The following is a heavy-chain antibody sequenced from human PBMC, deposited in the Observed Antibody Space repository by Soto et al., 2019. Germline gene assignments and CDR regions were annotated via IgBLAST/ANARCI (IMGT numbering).Heavy chain of an antibody. CDR1: GFTFSSYE. CDR2: ISSSGSTI. CDR3: ASLEIYGSEY. Sequence: GWSLRLSCAASGFTFSSYEMNLVRQAPGKGLEWVSYISSSGSTIYYADSVKGRFTISRDNAKNSLYLQMNSLRAEDTAVYYCASLEIYGSEYWGEGTLLTVS. V-gene: IGHV3-48*03. J-gene: IGHJ4*02. D-gene: IGHD4-17*01.